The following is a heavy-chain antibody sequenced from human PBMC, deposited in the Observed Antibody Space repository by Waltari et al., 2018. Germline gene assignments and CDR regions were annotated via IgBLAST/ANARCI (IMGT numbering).Heavy chain of an antibody. V-gene: IGHV1-18*04. J-gene: IGHJ6*02. D-gene: IGHD2-2*01. Sequence: QVQVVQSGAEVKKPGASVKVSCKASGYTFTAHGLSWVRQAPGQGLEWMGWISGCNGNTGYEQKFQGRVTITTETSTNTAYFEVRSLSSDDTAVYYCARAGRCSSSGCYGEGMDVWGQGTTVTVSS. CDR3: ARAGRCSSSGCYGEGMDV. CDR2: ISGCNGNT. CDR1: GYTFTAHG.